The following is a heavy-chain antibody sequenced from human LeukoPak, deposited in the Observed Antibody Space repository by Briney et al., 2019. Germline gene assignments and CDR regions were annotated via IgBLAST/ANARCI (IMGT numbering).Heavy chain of an antibody. CDR3: ARGGQELGYCSSTSCSDYYYYMDV. J-gene: IGHJ6*03. CDR1: GGSFSGYY. V-gene: IGHV4-34*01. Sequence: SETLSLTCAVYGGSFSGYYWSWIRQPPGKGLEWIGEINHSGSTNYNPSLKSRVTISVDTSKNQFSLKLSSVTAADTAVYYCARGGQELGYCSSTSCSDYYYYMDVWGKGTTVTVSS. D-gene: IGHD2-2*01. CDR2: INHSGST.